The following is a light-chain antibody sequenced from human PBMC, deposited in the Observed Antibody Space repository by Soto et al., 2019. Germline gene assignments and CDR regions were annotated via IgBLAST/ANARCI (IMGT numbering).Light chain of an antibody. CDR1: SSDVGSYNL. V-gene: IGLV2-23*01. CDR2: EGS. CDR3: CSYAGSSSDV. Sequence: QSALTQPASVSGSPGQSITISCTGTSSDVGSYNLVSWYQQNPGKAPKLMIYEGSKRPSGVSNRFSGSKSGNTASLTISGLQAEDEADYYCCSYAGSSSDVFGTGTKLTVL. J-gene: IGLJ1*01.